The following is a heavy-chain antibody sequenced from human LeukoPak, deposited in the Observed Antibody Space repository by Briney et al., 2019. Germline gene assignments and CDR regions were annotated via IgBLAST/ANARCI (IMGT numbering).Heavy chain of an antibody. J-gene: IGHJ3*02. CDR3: ARTQTNNYDSSGYYPGSGAFDI. CDR1: GYTFTSYA. CDR2: INTNTGNP. Sequence: ASVKVSCKASGYTFTSYAMNWVRQAPGQGLEWMGWINTNTGNPTYAQGFTGRFVFSLDTSVSTAYLQISSLKAEDTAVYYCARTQTNNYDSSGYYPGSGAFDIWGQGTMVTVSS. V-gene: IGHV7-4-1*02. D-gene: IGHD3-22*01.